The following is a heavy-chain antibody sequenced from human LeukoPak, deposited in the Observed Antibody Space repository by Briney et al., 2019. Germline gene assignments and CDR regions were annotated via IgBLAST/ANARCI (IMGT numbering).Heavy chain of an antibody. D-gene: IGHD6-19*01. CDR2: ITNGGSTI. CDR1: GFTFSDYN. J-gene: IGHJ4*01. Sequence: GGSLRLSCAASGFTFSDYNMNWVRQAPGKGLEWVSYITNGGSTIHHADSVKGRFTISRDNAKKTLYLQMNSLRAEDTAVYYCAKGIYSSGWSYFDYWGHGTLVTVSS. V-gene: IGHV3-11*01. CDR3: AKGIYSSGWSYFDY.